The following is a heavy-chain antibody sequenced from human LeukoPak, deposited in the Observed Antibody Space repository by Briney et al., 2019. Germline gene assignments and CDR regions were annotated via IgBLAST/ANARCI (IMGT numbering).Heavy chain of an antibody. V-gene: IGHV1-2*06. CDR3: ASLYDIVGTTVDY. Sequence: GASVTVSCTTSGYTFTNYYIHWLRRAPGQGLEWLGRIDPNTGGTKSAKNFQGRVTMTRDTSISTAYMALSGLRSDDTAVYYCASLYDIVGTTVDYWGQGTLVTVSS. D-gene: IGHD1-26*01. J-gene: IGHJ4*02. CDR1: GYTFTNYY. CDR2: IDPNTGGT.